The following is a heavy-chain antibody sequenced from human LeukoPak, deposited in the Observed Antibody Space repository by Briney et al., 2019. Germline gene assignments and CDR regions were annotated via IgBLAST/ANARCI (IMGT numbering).Heavy chain of an antibody. Sequence: GGSLRLSCAASGFTFSSYAMAWVCQAPGKGLEWVSTISGSGGRTYFADSVKGRFTISRDNSKNTLYLQMNSLRAEDTAIYYCAKGCGASCYSDFDYWGQGTLVTVSS. J-gene: IGHJ4*02. CDR3: AKGCGASCYSDFDY. CDR1: GFTFSSYA. V-gene: IGHV3-23*01. D-gene: IGHD2-15*01. CDR2: ISGSGGRT.